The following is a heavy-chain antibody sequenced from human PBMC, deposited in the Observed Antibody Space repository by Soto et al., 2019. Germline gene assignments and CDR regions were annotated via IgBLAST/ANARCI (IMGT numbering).Heavy chain of an antibody. CDR2: IIPILGIA. Sequence: QVQLVQSGAEVKKPGSSVKVSCKASGGTFSSYTISWVRQAPGQGLEWMGRIIPILGIANYAQKFQGRVTITADKSTSTAYRELSSLRSEDTAVYYCASSGIAVAGPLRYWGQGTLVTVSS. V-gene: IGHV1-69*02. CDR1: GGTFSSYT. J-gene: IGHJ4*02. D-gene: IGHD6-19*01. CDR3: ASSGIAVAGPLRY.